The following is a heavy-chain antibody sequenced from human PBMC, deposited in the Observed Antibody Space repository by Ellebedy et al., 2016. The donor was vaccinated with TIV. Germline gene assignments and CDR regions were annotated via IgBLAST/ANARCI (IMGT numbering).Heavy chain of an antibody. CDR2: IGGRDPTL. V-gene: IGHV3-53*01. CDR1: GLIVSNDY. Sequence: GESLKISCAASGLIVSNDYISWVRQAPGKGLEWVSAIGGRDPTLFYADSVRGRFTVSRDNSQNTLYLQMNSLRAGDTAVYYCAREGNYGTSMDPFDIWGQGTMVTVSS. J-gene: IGHJ3*02. D-gene: IGHD4-17*01. CDR3: AREGNYGTSMDPFDI.